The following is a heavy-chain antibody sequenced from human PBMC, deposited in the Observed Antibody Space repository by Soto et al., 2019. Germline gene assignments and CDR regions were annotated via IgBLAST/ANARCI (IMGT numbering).Heavy chain of an antibody. CDR1: GFTVSSNY. Sequence: EVQLVESGGGLVQPGGSLRLSCAASGFTVSSNYMSWVRQAPGKGLEWVSVIYSGGSTYYADSVKGRFTISRHNSKNTLYLQMNSLRAEDTAVYYCARRVYCSSTSCHYYGMDVWGQGTTVTVSS. D-gene: IGHD2-2*01. J-gene: IGHJ6*02. CDR2: IYSGGST. CDR3: ARRVYCSSTSCHYYGMDV. V-gene: IGHV3-53*04.